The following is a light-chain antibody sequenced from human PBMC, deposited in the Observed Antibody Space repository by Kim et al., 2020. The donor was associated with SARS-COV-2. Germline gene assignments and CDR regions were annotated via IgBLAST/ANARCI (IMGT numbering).Light chain of an antibody. V-gene: IGKV3-15*01. CDR2: GAS. CDR3: QQYNNWPSLT. J-gene: IGKJ4*01. Sequence: EAVMTQSPATLSVSPGERATLSCRASQSASGGLAWYQQKPGQAPRLLIYGASTRATGIPARFSGSGSGTEFTLTITSLQSEDVATYYCQQYNNWPSLTFGGGTKVDIK. CDR1: QSASGG.